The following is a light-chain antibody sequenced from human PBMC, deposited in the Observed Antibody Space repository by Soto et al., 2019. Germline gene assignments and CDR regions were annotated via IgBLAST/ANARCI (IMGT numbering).Light chain of an antibody. Sequence: EIVLTQSPGTLSLSPGERATLSCRASQSVRSSYLAWYQQKPGQTPRLLIYGASSRATGIPDRFSGSGAGTDFTLTSNRLEPEDFALYYCQQHGGSPWTFGQGTKVEIK. CDR3: QQHGGSPWT. V-gene: IGKV3-20*01. CDR2: GAS. J-gene: IGKJ1*01. CDR1: QSVRSSY.